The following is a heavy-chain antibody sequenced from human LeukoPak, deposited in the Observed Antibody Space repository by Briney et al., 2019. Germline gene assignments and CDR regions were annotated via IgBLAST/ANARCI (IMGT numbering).Heavy chain of an antibody. J-gene: IGHJ3*02. CDR3: ARVGSGSXSVYAFDI. V-gene: IGHV3-21*01. CDR1: GFTFSSYS. CDR2: ISSSSSYI. Sequence: GGSLRLSCAASGFTFSSYSMNGVRQAPGKGLEWVSSISSSSSYIYYADSVKGRFTISRDNAKNSLYLQMNSLRAEDTAVYYXARVGSGSXSVYAFDIWGQGTMVTVSS. D-gene: IGHD3-10*01.